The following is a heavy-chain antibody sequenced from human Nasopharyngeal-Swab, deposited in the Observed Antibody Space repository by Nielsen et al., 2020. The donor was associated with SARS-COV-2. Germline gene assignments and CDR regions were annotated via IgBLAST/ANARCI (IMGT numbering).Heavy chain of an antibody. CDR3: ARDVEEWLVVPSLSFDH. J-gene: IGHJ4*02. CDR1: GYSFRSYG. D-gene: IGHD5-18*01. Sequence: VKVSCKASGYSFRSYGINWVRQAPGQGLEWMGWISVYNADRNYAEKFQGRVSMTTDTSTTTAFMELTSLRSDDTAVYYCARDVEEWLVVPSLSFDHWGQGTLVTVSS. CDR2: ISVYNADR. V-gene: IGHV1-18*01.